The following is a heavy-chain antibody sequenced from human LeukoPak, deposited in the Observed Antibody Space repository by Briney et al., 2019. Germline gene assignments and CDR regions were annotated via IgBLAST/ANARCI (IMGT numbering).Heavy chain of an antibody. CDR1: GYTFTSYY. V-gene: IGHV1-46*01. CDR3: ARVWQQLVRCYYYYGMDV. J-gene: IGHJ6*02. D-gene: IGHD6-13*01. CDR2: INPSGGST. Sequence: ASVKVSCKASGYTFTSYYMHWVRQAPGQGLEWMGIINPSGGSTSYAQKFQGRVTMTRDTSTSTVYMELSSLRSEDTAVYYCARVWQQLVRCYYYYGMDVWGQGTTVTVSS.